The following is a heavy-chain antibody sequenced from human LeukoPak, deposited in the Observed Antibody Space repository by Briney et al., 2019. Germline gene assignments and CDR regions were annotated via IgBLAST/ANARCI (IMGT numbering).Heavy chain of an antibody. J-gene: IGHJ6*03. CDR1: GFTFSSYS. D-gene: IGHD3-9*01. CDR3: ARTVLRYFDWLLPANYYYYMDV. Sequence: QSGGSLRLSCAASGFTFSSYSMNWVRQAPGKGLEWVSSISSSSSYIYYADSVKGRFTISRDNAKNSLYLQMNSLRAEDTAVYYCARTVLRYFDWLLPANYYYYMDVWGKGTTVTISS. CDR2: ISSSSSYI. V-gene: IGHV3-21*01.